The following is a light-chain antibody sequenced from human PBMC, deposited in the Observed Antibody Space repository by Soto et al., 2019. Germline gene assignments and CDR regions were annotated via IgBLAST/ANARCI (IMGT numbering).Light chain of an antibody. J-gene: IGKJ3*01. CDR1: QSILYSSNNKNY. Sequence: DIVMTQSPDSLAVSLGERATINCKSSQSILYSSNNKNYLTWYQQKPGQPPKLLIYWASTRESGVPDRFSGSGSGTDFTLTISSLQAEDVAVYYCQRHYSTPFTFGPGTKVDIK. CDR3: QRHYSTPFT. V-gene: IGKV4-1*01. CDR2: WAS.